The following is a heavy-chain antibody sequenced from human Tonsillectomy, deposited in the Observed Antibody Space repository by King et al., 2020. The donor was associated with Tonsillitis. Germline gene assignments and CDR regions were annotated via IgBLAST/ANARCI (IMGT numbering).Heavy chain of an antibody. CDR2: FNYSGTT. V-gene: IGHV4-39*01. CDR1: GGSITSTSYY. D-gene: IGHD1-14*01. Sequence: MQLQESGPGLVKPSETLSLTCTVSGGSITSTSYYWGWFRQPPGKGLEWIGSFNYSGTTYSNPSLKSRVTISVDTSKNQFSLKLSSVTAADTAVYYCACPRTSIWLRNAVNIWGRGTMVTVSS. CDR3: ACPRTSIWLRNAVNI. J-gene: IGHJ3*02.